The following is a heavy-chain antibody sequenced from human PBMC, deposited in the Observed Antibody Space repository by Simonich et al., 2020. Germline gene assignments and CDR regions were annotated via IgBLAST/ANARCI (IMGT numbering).Heavy chain of an antibody. D-gene: IGHD6-6*01. J-gene: IGHJ6*02. CDR2: LSSSGSTI. Sequence: EVQLVESGGGLVQPGGSLRLSCAASGFTFSSYEMNWVRQAPGKGLEWVSYLSSSGSTIYYADSVKGRFNISRDNAKNSLYLQMNSLRAEDTAVYYCARDFRLQLVEIGTYYYYGMDVWGQGTTVTVSS. CDR3: ARDFRLQLVEIGTYYYYGMDV. CDR1: GFTFSSYE. V-gene: IGHV3-48*03.